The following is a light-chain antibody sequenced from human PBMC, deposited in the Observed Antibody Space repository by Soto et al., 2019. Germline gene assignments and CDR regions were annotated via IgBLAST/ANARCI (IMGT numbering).Light chain of an antibody. CDR1: SNDVGGYNY. V-gene: IGLV2-14*01. CDR3: SSYTSSSSSGV. J-gene: IGLJ1*01. CDR2: DVS. Sequence: QSVLTQPASVSGSPGQSITIACTGNSNDVGGYNYVSWYQQHPGKAPKLMIYDVSNRPSGVSNRFSGSKSGNTASLTISGLQAEDEADYYCSSYTSSSSSGVFGTGTKVTVL.